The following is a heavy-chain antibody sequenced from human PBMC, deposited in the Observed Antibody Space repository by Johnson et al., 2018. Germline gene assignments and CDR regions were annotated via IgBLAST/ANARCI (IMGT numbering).Heavy chain of an antibody. D-gene: IGHD3-3*01. Sequence: VQLQESGGGLVQPGGSLRLSCAASGFTFSSYWMHWVRQAPGKGLVWVSRINSDGSSTSYADSVKGRFTISRDNAKTTLYLQMNSLRAEDTAVYYCARYGAPTYYDFSGMDVWGKGTTVTVSS. CDR1: GFTFSSYW. V-gene: IGHV3-74*01. CDR3: ARYGAPTYYDFSGMDV. J-gene: IGHJ6*04. CDR2: INSDGSST.